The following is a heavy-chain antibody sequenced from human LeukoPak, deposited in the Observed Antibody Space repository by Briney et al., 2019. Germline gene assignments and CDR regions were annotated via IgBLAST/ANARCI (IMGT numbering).Heavy chain of an antibody. D-gene: IGHD4-17*01. V-gene: IGHV3-21*01. Sequence: GGSLRLSCAASGFTFSSYSMNWVRQAPGKGLEWVSSISSSSSYIYYADSVKGRFTISRDNAKNSLYLQMNSLRAEDTAVYYCARDQIVVTTRPDAFGIWGQGTMVTVSS. J-gene: IGHJ3*02. CDR3: ARDQIVVTTRPDAFGI. CDR2: ISSSSSYI. CDR1: GFTFSSYS.